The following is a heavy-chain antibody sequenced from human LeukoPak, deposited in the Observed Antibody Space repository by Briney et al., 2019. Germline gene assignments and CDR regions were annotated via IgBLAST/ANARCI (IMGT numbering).Heavy chain of an antibody. CDR2: IYYSGST. CDR1: GGSISSYF. V-gene: IGHV4-59*08. Sequence: TSETLSLTCTVSGGSISSYFWSWIRQPPGKGLEWIGYIYYSGSTNYNPSLKSRVTISVDTSKNQFSLKLSSVTAADTAVYHCATYDSSGYKFDYWGQGTLVTVSS. CDR3: ATYDSSGYKFDY. D-gene: IGHD3-22*01. J-gene: IGHJ4*02.